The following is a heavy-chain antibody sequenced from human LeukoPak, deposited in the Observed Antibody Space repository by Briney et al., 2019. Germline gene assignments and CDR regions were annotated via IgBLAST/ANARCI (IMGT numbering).Heavy chain of an antibody. V-gene: IGHV4-34*01. CDR3: ASEDDSSGSYVEH. D-gene: IGHD3-22*01. J-gene: IGHJ4*02. Sequence: SETLSLNCAVYGESSSGYYWSWIRQPPGKGLEWIGDINQSGSNKYNPSLNSRVTIYVATSKNQFSLNLSSVTAADTAVYYFASEDDSSGSYVEHWGQGTLVTVSS. CDR2: INQSGSN. CDR1: GESSSGYY.